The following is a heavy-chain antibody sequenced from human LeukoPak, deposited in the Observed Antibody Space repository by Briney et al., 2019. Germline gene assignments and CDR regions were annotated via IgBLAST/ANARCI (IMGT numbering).Heavy chain of an antibody. CDR3: AKDQSIVGATYRFDP. V-gene: IGHV3-23*01. Sequence: GGSLRLSCAASGFTLSSYAMSWVRQAPGKGLGWVSAISGSGGSTYYAYYVKGRFTISRDNSKNTLYLQMNSLRDEDTAVYYCAKDQSIVGATYRFDPWGQGTLVTVSS. J-gene: IGHJ5*02. D-gene: IGHD1-26*01. CDR1: GFTLSSYA. CDR2: ISGSGGST.